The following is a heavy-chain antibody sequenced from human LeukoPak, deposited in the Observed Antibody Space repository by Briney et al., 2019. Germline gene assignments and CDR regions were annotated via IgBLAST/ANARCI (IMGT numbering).Heavy chain of an antibody. V-gene: IGHV3-48*01. CDR1: GFTFSSYS. CDR2: ISSSSSTI. D-gene: IGHD5-12*01. CDR3: AGGWLRRDF. J-gene: IGHJ4*02. Sequence: GGSLRLSCAASGFTFSSYSMNWVRQAPGKGLEWVSYISSSSSTIYYADSVKGRFTISRDNAKNSLYLQMNSLRAEDTAVYYCAGGWLRRDFWGQGTLVTVSS.